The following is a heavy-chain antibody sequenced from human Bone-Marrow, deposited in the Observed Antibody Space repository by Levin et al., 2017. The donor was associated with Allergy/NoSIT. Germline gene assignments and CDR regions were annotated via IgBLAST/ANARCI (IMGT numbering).Heavy chain of an antibody. CDR1: GFTFSTSW. CDR3: ARDQAYKTFDI. D-gene: IGHD1-1*01. Sequence: TGGSLRLSCVASGFTFSTSWMNWIRQAPGKGLEWVASIQPNSTEKYYADSVKGRFTISRDDAKNSLYLQLSSLRGDDTALYYCARDQAYKTFDIWGQGTMVTVSS. J-gene: IGHJ3*02. V-gene: IGHV3-7*01. CDR2: IQPNSTEK.